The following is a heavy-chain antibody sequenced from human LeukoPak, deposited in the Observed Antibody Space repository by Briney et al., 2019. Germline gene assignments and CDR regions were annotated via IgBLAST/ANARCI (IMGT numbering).Heavy chain of an antibody. CDR2: ISPGGGPT. J-gene: IGHJ3*02. V-gene: IGHV3-23*01. D-gene: IGHD1-26*01. CDR3: AREWELTDAFDI. CDR1: GFPFSSHG. Sequence: HPGGSLRLSCAASGFPFSSHGMNWVRQAPGKGLEWVSGISPGGGPTYYADSVRGRFSISRDDLKDTLYLQMKNLRAEDTAVYYCAREWELTDAFDIWGQGTMVTVSS.